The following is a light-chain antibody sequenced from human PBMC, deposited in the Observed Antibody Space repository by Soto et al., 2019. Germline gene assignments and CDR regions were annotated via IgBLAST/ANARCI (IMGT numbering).Light chain of an antibody. CDR1: QSVGSTY. CDR2: GAS. V-gene: IGKV3-20*01. Sequence: EVVLTQSPATLSLSRGDRXIISCGASQSVGSTYLAWYQQKPGQAPRLLIYGASNRATGIPDRFSGSGSGTDFTLTISRLEPEDFAVYYCQQYGSSGTFGQGTKVDIK. J-gene: IGKJ1*01. CDR3: QQYGSSGT.